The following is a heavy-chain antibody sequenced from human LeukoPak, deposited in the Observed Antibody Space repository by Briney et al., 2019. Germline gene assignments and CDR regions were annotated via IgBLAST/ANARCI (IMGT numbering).Heavy chain of an antibody. Sequence: GGSLRLSCAASGFTLSSYAMSWVRQGPGKGLEWVSAISVSGNTYHADSVKGRFTISRDNSKNTLYLQMNSLRAEDTAVYYCAKGVYGDYALLDYWGQGALVTVSS. V-gene: IGHV3-23*01. CDR1: GFTLSSYA. D-gene: IGHD4-17*01. CDR3: AKGVYGDYALLDY. J-gene: IGHJ4*02. CDR2: ISVSGNT.